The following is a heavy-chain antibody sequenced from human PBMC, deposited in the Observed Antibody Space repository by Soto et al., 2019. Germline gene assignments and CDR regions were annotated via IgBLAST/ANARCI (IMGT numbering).Heavy chain of an antibody. CDR3: AKLQSWRALDY. CDR2: ISGSGSGP. J-gene: IGHJ4*02. CDR1: GFTFSNYD. D-gene: IGHD6-13*01. Sequence: EVLLLESGGGLVQPGGSLRLSCAASGFTFSNYDMGWVRQAPGKGLELVSFISGSGSGPYYADSVKGLFTNSRDNAENTLYLQMNSLRVEDTAVYYCAKLQSWRALDYWGQGTLVTVSS. V-gene: IGHV3-23*01.